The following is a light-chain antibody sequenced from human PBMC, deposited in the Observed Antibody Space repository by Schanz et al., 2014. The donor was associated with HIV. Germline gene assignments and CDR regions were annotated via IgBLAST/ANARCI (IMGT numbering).Light chain of an antibody. CDR2: EVN. CDR3: SSYTSSSTLDVV. V-gene: IGLV2-8*01. Sequence: QSALTQPPSASGSPGQSVTISCTGTSNDVGDYNYVSWYQQHPGKAPKIMIYEVNKRPSGVPDRFSGSKSGNTASLTISGLQAEDEADYYCSSYTSSSTLDVVFGGGTKLTVL. J-gene: IGLJ2*01. CDR1: SNDVGDYNY.